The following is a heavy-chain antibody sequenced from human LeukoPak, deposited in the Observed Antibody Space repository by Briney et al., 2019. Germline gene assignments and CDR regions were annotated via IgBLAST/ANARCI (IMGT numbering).Heavy chain of an antibody. CDR2: FDPEDGET. J-gene: IGHJ4*02. V-gene: IGHV1-24*01. Sequence: ASVKVSCKVSGYTLTELSMHWVRQAPGKGLEWMGGFDPEDGETIYAQKFQGRVTMTEDTSTDTAYMELSGLRSEDTAVYYCATIIAVAGSFDYWGQGTLVTVSS. CDR3: ATIIAVAGSFDY. CDR1: GYTLTELS. D-gene: IGHD6-19*01.